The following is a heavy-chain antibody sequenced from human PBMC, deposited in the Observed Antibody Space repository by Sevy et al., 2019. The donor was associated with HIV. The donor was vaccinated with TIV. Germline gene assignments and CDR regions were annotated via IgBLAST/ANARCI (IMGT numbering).Heavy chain of an antibody. J-gene: IGHJ5*02. Sequence: GGSLRLSCAASGFTFSNALMSWVRQAPGKGLEWVSTIGGGDTYYADSVKGRFTISRDDSKSAVYLQMNSLRADDTAVYYCAKDGVSRNKLWDWFDPWGQGTLVTVSS. V-gene: IGHV3-23*01. CDR1: GFTFSNAL. D-gene: IGHD2-21*01. CDR2: IGGGDT. CDR3: AKDGVSRNKLWDWFDP.